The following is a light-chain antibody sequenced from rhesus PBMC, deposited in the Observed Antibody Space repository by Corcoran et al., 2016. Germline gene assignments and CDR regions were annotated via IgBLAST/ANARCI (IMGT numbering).Light chain of an antibody. CDR1: QSASNK. CDR3: QQYSSRPHS. J-gene: IGKJ2*01. Sequence: EIVMTQSPATLSLSPGETATISCRTSQSASNKLAWYQQKPGQAPRLLIYGASPRATGIPDRFSGSGSGTDFTLTLHSLEPEDFATYYCQQYSSRPHSFGQGTKVEIK. CDR2: GAS. V-gene: IGKV3-31*02.